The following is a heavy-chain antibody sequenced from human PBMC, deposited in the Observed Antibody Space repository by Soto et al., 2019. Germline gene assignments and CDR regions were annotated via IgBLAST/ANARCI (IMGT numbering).Heavy chain of an antibody. CDR3: ARGDVRGVILGYFDY. Sequence: QVQLVQSGAEVKKPGASVKVSCKASGYTFTSYYMHWVRQAPGQGLEGMGIINPSGGSTSYAQKFQGRVTMTRDTSTSTVYMELSSLRSEDTAVYYCARGDVRGVILGYFDYWGQGTLVTVSS. D-gene: IGHD3-10*01. J-gene: IGHJ4*02. CDR2: INPSGGST. V-gene: IGHV1-46*03. CDR1: GYTFTSYY.